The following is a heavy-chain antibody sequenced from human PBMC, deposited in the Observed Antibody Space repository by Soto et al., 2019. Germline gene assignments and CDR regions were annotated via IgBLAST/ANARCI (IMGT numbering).Heavy chain of an antibody. CDR1: GFTFSSYA. CDR2: ISYDGSNK. J-gene: IGHJ6*02. D-gene: IGHD1-26*01. V-gene: IGHV3-30-3*01. CDR3: ARAPAGAESSYEAVYGMGV. Sequence: QVQLVESGGGVVQPGRSLRLSCAASGFTFSSYAMHWVRQAPGKGLEWVAVISYDGSNKYYADSVKGRFTISRDNSKNTLHLQMNSRRAEDTAVYYCARAPAGAESSYEAVYGMGVWGQGATVTVS.